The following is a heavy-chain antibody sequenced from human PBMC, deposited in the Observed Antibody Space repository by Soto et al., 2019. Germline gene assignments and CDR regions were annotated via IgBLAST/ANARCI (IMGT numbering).Heavy chain of an antibody. CDR3: AREDYDILTGHYGMDV. CDR2: IYYSGST. Sequence: TSETLSLTCTVSGGSIISYYCSFIRHPPLKGLEWIGYIYYSGSTNYNPSLKSRVTISVDTSKNQFSLKLSSVTAADTAVYYCAREDYDILTGHYGMDVWGQGTTVTVSS. V-gene: IGHV4-59*01. D-gene: IGHD3-9*01. J-gene: IGHJ6*02. CDR1: GGSIISYY.